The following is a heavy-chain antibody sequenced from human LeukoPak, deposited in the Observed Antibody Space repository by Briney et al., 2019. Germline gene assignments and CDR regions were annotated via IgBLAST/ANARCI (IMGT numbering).Heavy chain of an antibody. CDR3: ASSRNEMATTY. CDR1: GFTFSSYW. D-gene: IGHD5-24*01. V-gene: IGHV3-7*01. Sequence: GGSLRLSCAASGFTFSSYWMSWVRQAPGKGREWVANIKQDGSEKYYVDSVKGRFTISRDKAKNSLYLQVNSLRAEDTAVYYCASSRNEMATTYWGQGTLVTISS. J-gene: IGHJ4*02. CDR2: IKQDGSEK.